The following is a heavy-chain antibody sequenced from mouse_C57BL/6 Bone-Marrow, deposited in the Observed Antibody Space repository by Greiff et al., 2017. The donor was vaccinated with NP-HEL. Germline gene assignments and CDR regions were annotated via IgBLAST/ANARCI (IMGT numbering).Heavy chain of an antibody. CDR1: GFNIKDDY. CDR3: TRLGLHWYFDV. Sequence: VQLQQSGAELVRPGASVKLSCTASGFNIKDDYMHWVKQRPEQGLEWIGWIDPENGDTEYASKFQGKATITADTSSNTAYLQLSSLTSEDTAVYYCTRLGLHWYFDVWGTGTTVTVSS. CDR2: IDPENGDT. J-gene: IGHJ1*03. V-gene: IGHV14-4*01. D-gene: IGHD2-2*01.